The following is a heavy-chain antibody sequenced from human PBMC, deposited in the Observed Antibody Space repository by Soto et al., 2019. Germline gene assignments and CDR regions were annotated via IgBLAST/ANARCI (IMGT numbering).Heavy chain of an antibody. CDR1: GYTFTTQT. Sequence: QVHLVQSGAEVKKPGASVKVSCKASGYTFTTQTIHWVRQAPGQRLEWMGWINAGNGDTKNSQKFQARVTITRDTSASTAYMELSSLRSEDTAVYYCAREQIEVVAAGMTEHYYYSMDVWDRGTTVTVSS. CDR3: AREQIEVVAAGMTEHYYYSMDV. D-gene: IGHD2-2*01. J-gene: IGHJ6*03. V-gene: IGHV1-3*01. CDR2: INAGNGDT.